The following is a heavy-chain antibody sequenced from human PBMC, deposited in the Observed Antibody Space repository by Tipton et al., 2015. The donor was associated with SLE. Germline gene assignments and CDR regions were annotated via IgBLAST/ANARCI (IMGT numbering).Heavy chain of an antibody. CDR3: ASVLYYYDSSGYYMDV. CDR2: IYYSGST. CDR1: GGSISSSSYY. J-gene: IGHJ6*03. Sequence: TLSLTCTVSGGSISSSSYYWGWIRQPPGKGLAWIGSIYYSGSTYYNPSLKSRVTISVDTSKNQFSLKLSSVTAADTAVYYCASVLYYYDSSGYYMDVWGKGTTVTVSS. D-gene: IGHD3-22*01. V-gene: IGHV4-39*01.